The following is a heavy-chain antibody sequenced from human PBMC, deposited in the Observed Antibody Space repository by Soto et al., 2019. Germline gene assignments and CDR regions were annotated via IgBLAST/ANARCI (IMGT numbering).Heavy chain of an antibody. J-gene: IGHJ4*02. CDR2: ISGSGGST. Sequence: GGSLRLSCAASGFTFSSYAMSWVRQAPGKGLEWVSAISGSGGSTYYADSVKGRFTISRDNSKNTLYLQMNSLRAEDTAVYYCAKGVASWQQLVHIAVAAPVFDYWGQGTLVTVSS. CDR3: AKGVASWQQLVHIAVAAPVFDY. D-gene: IGHD6-19*01. V-gene: IGHV3-23*01. CDR1: GFTFSSYA.